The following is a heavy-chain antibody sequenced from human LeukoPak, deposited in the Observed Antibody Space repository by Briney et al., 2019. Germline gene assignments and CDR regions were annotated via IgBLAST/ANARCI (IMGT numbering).Heavy chain of an antibody. J-gene: IGHJ4*02. D-gene: IGHD3-10*01. Sequence: GGSLRLSCAASGFTFSSYAMHWVRQAPGKGLEGVAVISYDGSNKYYADSVKGRFTISRDNSKNTLYLEMNSLRAEDTAVYYCARALLWFGELSIWGQGTLVTVSS. CDR1: GFTFSSYA. CDR3: ARALLWFGELSI. V-gene: IGHV3-30-3*01. CDR2: ISYDGSNK.